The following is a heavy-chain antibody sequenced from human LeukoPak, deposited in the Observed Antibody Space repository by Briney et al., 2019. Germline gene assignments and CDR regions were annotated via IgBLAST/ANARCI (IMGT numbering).Heavy chain of an antibody. CDR3: AKDPSVDSGRFDY. Sequence: PGGSLTLSCAASGFSFSSYAMSWVRQAPGKGLEWVSTISWTGGRTYYADSVKGRFTISRDNSKDTLSLQMNSLRAEDTAVYYCAKDPSVDSGRFDYWGQGTLVTVSS. V-gene: IGHV3-23*01. J-gene: IGHJ4*02. CDR1: GFSFSSYA. CDR2: ISWTGGRT.